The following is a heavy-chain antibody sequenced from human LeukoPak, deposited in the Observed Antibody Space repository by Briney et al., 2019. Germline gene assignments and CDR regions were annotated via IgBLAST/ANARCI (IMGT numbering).Heavy chain of an antibody. CDR2: INSDGSTT. CDR3: ARSRWLDAFDY. CDR1: GFTFSSYW. D-gene: IGHD6-19*01. Sequence: GGSLRLSCAASGFTFSSYWMNWVRQAPGKGLVWVSRINSDGSTTNYADSVKGRFTISRDNAKNTLYLQMNSLRADDTAVYYCARSRWLDAFDYWGQGTLVTVSS. J-gene: IGHJ4*02. V-gene: IGHV3-74*01.